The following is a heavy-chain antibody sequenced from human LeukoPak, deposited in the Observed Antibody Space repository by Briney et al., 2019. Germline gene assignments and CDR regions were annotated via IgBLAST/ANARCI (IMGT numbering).Heavy chain of an antibody. J-gene: IGHJ4*02. V-gene: IGHV4-34*01. CDR3: TRAVAGHRD. CDR1: GLPFSNYY. CDR2: INHSGYT. Sequence: PSETLSLTCGVSGLPFSNYYWSWVRQSPTQGLEWIGEINHSGYTNYNPSLKSRVTMSIDTSKNKFSLKLTSVTAAEAGVYYCTRAVAGHRDWGQGTLVTVSS. D-gene: IGHD6-19*01.